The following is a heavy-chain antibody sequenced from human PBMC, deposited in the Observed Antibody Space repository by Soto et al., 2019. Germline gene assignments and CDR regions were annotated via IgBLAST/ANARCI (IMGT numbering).Heavy chain of an antibody. J-gene: IGHJ6*02. Sequence: GGSLRLSCAASGFTFSSYGMHWVRQAPGRGLEWVAVISYDGSNKYYADSVKGRFTISRDNSKNTLYLQMNSLRAEDTAVYYCAKEVVRGVMVPYYYGMDVWGQGTTVTVSS. D-gene: IGHD3-10*01. CDR2: ISYDGSNK. CDR3: AKEVVRGVMVPYYYGMDV. V-gene: IGHV3-30*18. CDR1: GFTFSSYG.